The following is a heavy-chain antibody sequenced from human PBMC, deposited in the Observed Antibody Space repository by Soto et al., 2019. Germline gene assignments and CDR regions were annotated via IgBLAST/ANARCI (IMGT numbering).Heavy chain of an antibody. CDR2: THYSGST. CDR1: CGSISGHF. CDR3: ARDKNGTTLNYYFGMDV. D-gene: IGHD1-7*01. V-gene: IGHV4-59*11. Sequence: SETLSLACTFSCGSISGHFWSLIRHPPGSGLEWIGYTHYSGSTNYNPSLKSRVTISVDTSKNQFSLKLTSVTSADTAVYFCARDKNGTTLNYYFGMDVWGQGTTVTVSS. J-gene: IGHJ6*02.